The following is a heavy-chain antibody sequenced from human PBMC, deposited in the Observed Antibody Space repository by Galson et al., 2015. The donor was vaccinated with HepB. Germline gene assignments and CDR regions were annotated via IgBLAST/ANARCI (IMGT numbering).Heavy chain of an antibody. V-gene: IGHV5-10-1*01. J-gene: IGHJ4*02. D-gene: IGHD2-2*01. CDR3: ARMCSNTACYNDY. CDR1: GYKFTTYW. CDR2: IDPSDSYT. Sequence: QSGAEVKKPGESLKISCQGLGYKFTTYWIAWVRQMPGKGLEWMGRIDPSDSYTDYRPSFRGHVTISVDKSISTAYLQWSSLKASDTAMYYCARMCSNTACYNDYWGQGALVTVSS.